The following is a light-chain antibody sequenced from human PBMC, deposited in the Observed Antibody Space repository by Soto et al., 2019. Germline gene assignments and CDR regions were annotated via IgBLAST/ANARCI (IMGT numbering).Light chain of an antibody. V-gene: IGLV2-14*03. J-gene: IGLJ2*01. CDR1: SSDFGGYNY. CDR3: SSSTSSTTRAV. CDR2: DVT. Sequence: QSALTQPASVSGSPGQSITISCTGTSSDFGGYNYVSWYQQHPGEAPKLMIYDVTNRPSGVSNRFSGSKSGNTASLTISGPQAEDEADYYCSSSTSSTTRAVFGGGTQLTVL.